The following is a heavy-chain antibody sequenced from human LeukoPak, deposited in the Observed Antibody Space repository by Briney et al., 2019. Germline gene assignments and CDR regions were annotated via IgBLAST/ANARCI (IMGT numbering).Heavy chain of an antibody. D-gene: IGHD3-16*02. CDR2: IIPIFGTA. V-gene: IGHV1-69*13. J-gene: IGHJ4*02. CDR3: VILELDY. Sequence: GASVKVSCKASGYTFTGYYMHWVRQAPGQGLEWMGGIIPIFGTANYAQKFQGRVTITADESTSTAYMGLSSLRSEDTAVYYCVILELDYWGQGTLVTVSS. CDR1: GYTFTGYY.